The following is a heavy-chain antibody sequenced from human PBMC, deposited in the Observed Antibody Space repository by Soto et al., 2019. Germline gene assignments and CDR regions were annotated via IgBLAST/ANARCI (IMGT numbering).Heavy chain of an antibody. CDR3: AAEGGRGGYDADY. J-gene: IGHJ4*02. D-gene: IGHD5-12*01. CDR2: IVVGSGNT. CDR1: GFTFTSSA. V-gene: IGHV1-58*01. Sequence: SVKVSCKASGFTFTSSAVQWVRQARGQRLEWIGWIVVGSGNTNYAQKFQERVTITRDMSASTAYMELSSLRSEDTAVYYCAAEGGRGGYDADYWGQGTLVTVSS.